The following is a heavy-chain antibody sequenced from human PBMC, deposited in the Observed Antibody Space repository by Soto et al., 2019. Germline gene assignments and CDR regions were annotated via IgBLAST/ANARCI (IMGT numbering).Heavy chain of an antibody. Sequence: QSQTLSLTCTVSGGSISSYYWSWIRQPPGKGLEWIGYIYYRGSTNYNPSLKSRITISVDPSKNQFLLKLSSVTAADTAVYYCARLKNDFWSGYYSYYFDYWGQGTLVTVSS. J-gene: IGHJ4*02. V-gene: IGHV4-59*08. CDR3: ARLKNDFWSGYYSYYFDY. CDR1: GGSISSYY. CDR2: IYYRGST. D-gene: IGHD3-3*01.